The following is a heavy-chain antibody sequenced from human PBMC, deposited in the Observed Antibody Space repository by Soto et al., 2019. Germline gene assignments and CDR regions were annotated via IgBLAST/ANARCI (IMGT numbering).Heavy chain of an antibody. CDR3: TRDGGGRYYGGFDN. Sequence: EVQLVESGGGLVQPGGSLRLSCATSGFNFSTYWVHWVRQAPGKGVVWVSRINSDGTITDYADSVKDRFTIARDNAKKTVYLEMNSLRVDDTVVYYCTRDGGGRYYGGFDNWGQGTLVTVSS. V-gene: IGHV3-74*01. CDR1: GFNFSTYW. D-gene: IGHD3-10*01. CDR2: INSDGTIT. J-gene: IGHJ4*02.